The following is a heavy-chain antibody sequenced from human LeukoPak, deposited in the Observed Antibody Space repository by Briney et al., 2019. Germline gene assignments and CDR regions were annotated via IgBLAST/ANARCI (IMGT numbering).Heavy chain of an antibody. CDR2: IKEDGSEK. CDR1: GFTFSGYW. D-gene: IGHD5-24*01. Sequence: GGSLRLSCVSSGFTFSGYWMSWVRQAPGKGLEWVANIKEDGSEKYYADSVKGRFTISKDNAKSSVYLQMSSLRAEDTAVYYCARDGASDGYRRNDYWGQGTLVTVSS. CDR3: ARDGASDGYRRNDY. J-gene: IGHJ4*02. V-gene: IGHV3-7*05.